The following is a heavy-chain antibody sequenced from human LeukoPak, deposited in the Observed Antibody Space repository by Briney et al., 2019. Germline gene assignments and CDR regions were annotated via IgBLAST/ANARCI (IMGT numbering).Heavy chain of an antibody. Sequence: SETLSLTCAVYGGSFSGYYWSWIRQPPGKGLEWIGEINHSGSTNYNPSLKSRVTISVDTSKNQFSLKLSSVTAADTAVYYCARGGYYDILTGYYQSFNWFDPWGQGTLATVSS. D-gene: IGHD3-9*01. V-gene: IGHV4-34*01. CDR1: GGSFSGYY. CDR3: ARGGYYDILTGYYQSFNWFDP. J-gene: IGHJ5*02. CDR2: INHSGST.